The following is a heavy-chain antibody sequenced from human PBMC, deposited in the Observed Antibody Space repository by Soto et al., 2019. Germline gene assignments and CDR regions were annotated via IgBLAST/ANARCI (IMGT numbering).Heavy chain of an antibody. V-gene: IGHV3-21*06. CDR2: ISSTTNYI. Sequence: PGGSLRLSCAASGFTFTRYSMNWVRQAPGKGLEWVSSISSTTNYIYYGDSMKGRFAISRDNAKNSLYLEMNSLRAEDTAVYYCARESEDLTSNFDYWGQGTLVTVSS. J-gene: IGHJ4*02. CDR1: GFTFTRYS. CDR3: ARESEDLTSNFDY.